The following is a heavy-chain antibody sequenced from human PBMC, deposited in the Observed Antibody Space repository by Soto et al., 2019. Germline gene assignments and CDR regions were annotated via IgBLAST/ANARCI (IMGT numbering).Heavy chain of an antibody. CDR1: GYTFNTYY. V-gene: IGHV1-18*01. J-gene: IGHJ4*02. Sequence: ASVKVSCKTSGYTFNTYYISWLRQAPGQGLEWIGWISTYNGNTNYVPKFKGRITMTTDTSTSTAYMELRSLRSDDTALYFCARDTSNYFDFWGQGTQVTVSS. CDR2: ISTYNGNT. CDR3: ARDTSNYFDF. D-gene: IGHD2-2*01.